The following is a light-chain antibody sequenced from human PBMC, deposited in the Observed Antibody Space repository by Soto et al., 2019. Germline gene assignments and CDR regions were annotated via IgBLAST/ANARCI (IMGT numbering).Light chain of an antibody. V-gene: IGKV3-15*01. J-gene: IGKJ4*01. Sequence: EIVMTQSPATLSLSPGERATLSCRASQSVYSNLAWYQQKPGQTPRLLIYESSTRPTGIPASFSGGGSGTEFTLTISSLQSEDFADYFCQQYQSWPLTFGGGTKVEIK. CDR3: QQYQSWPLT. CDR1: QSVYSN. CDR2: ESS.